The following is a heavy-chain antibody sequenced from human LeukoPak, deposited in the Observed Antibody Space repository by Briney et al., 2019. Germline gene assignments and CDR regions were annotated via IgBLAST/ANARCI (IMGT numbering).Heavy chain of an antibody. CDR3: ARDGPSYYYDSSGFYFDY. CDR1: GFAFSSYN. D-gene: IGHD3-22*01. J-gene: IGHJ4*02. V-gene: IGHV3-7*01. Sequence: PGGSLRLSCAASGFAFSSYNMNWVRQAPGKGLEWVANIKQDGSEKYYVDSVKGRFTISRDNAKNSLYLQMNSLRAEDTAVYYCARDGPSYYYDSSGFYFDYWGQGTLVTVSS. CDR2: IKQDGSEK.